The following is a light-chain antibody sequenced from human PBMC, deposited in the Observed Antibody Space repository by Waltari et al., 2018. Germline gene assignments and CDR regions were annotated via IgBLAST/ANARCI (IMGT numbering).Light chain of an antibody. V-gene: IGLV2-8*01. Sequence: QSALTQPPSASGSPGQSVTIPCTGTSRDVGGYNYVPWYQQHPGKAPKLLISEVTKRPSGVPDRFSGSKSGNTASLTVSGLQAEDEADYYCSSYAGSNILVFGGGTKLTVL. CDR3: SSYAGSNILV. J-gene: IGLJ3*02. CDR2: EVT. CDR1: SRDVGGYNY.